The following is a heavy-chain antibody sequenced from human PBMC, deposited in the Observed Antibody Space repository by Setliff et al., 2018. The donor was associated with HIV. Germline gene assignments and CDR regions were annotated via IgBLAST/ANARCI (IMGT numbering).Heavy chain of an antibody. Sequence: PSETLSLTCAVYGGSFSGYHWSWIRRPPGKGLEWIGDINNSGSTSYNPSLKGRVTISLDTSKNQFSLNLVSVTATDTAVYYCARRPDGSDIWGQGTVVTVSS. CDR2: INNSGST. CDR1: GGSFSGYH. CDR3: ARRPDGSDI. J-gene: IGHJ3*02. V-gene: IGHV4-34*01.